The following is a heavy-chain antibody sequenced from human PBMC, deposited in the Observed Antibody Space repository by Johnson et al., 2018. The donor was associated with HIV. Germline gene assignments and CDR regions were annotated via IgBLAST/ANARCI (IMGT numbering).Heavy chain of an antibody. CDR1: GFIFSHAW. V-gene: IGHV3-15*01. J-gene: IGHJ3*02. CDR2: IKRETDGGTR. D-gene: IGHD3-16*01. CDR3: TRGVNSEGGSI. Sequence: VQLLESGGGLVKPGGSLTLSCVASGFIFSHAWMSWVRQAPGKGLEWVGRIKRETDGGTRDYAAPVKGRFTISRDDSKNTLYLQMNSLKIDDTAVYYCTRGVNSEGGSIWGQGTMVTVPS.